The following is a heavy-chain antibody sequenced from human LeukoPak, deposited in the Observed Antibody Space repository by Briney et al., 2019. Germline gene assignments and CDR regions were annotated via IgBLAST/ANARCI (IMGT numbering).Heavy chain of an antibody. CDR2: IYYSGIT. CDR3: ARDDYGGKLDI. CDR1: GGSVSNNNFY. D-gene: IGHD4-23*01. V-gene: IGHV4-39*02. Sequence: SETLSLTCTVSGGSVSNNNFYWGWIRQSPGKGLEWIGIIYYSGITYYNPSLKSRVIMAVDTSKDQFSLQLNSVSAADTAVYYCARDDYGGKLDIWGQGTVVTVSS. J-gene: IGHJ3*02.